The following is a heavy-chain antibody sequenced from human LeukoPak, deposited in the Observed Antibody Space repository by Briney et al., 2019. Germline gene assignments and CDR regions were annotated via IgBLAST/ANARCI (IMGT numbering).Heavy chain of an antibody. V-gene: IGHV4-39*01. J-gene: IGHJ4*02. CDR2: IYYSGST. CDR3: ARTKRGGSGSIDY. Sequence: SETLSLTCTVSGGSISSYYWGWIRQPPGKGLEWIGSIYYSGSTYYNPSLKSRVTISVDTSKNQFSLKLSSVTAADTAVYYCARTKRGGSGSIDYWGQGTLVTVSS. CDR1: GGSISSYY. D-gene: IGHD3-10*01.